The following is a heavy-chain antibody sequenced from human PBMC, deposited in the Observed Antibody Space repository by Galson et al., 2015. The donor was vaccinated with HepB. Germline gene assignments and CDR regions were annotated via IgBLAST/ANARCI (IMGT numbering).Heavy chain of an antibody. D-gene: IGHD2-21*02. CDR2: ISGSGGST. CDR3: ASRPNRGEVTAVYYFDY. CDR1: GFTFSSYA. J-gene: IGHJ4*02. V-gene: IGHV3-23*01. Sequence: SLRLSCAASGFTFSSYAMSWVRQAPGKGLEWVSAISGSGGSTYYADSVKGRFTISRDNSKNTLYLQMNSLRGEDTAVYFCASRPNRGEVTAVYYFDYWGQGTLVTVSP.